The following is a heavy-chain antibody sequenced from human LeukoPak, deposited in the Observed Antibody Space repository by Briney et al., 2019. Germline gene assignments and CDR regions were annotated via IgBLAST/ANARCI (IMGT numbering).Heavy chain of an antibody. J-gene: IGHJ4*02. CDR1: GFTFSSYW. Sequence: PGGSLRLSCVASGFTFSSYWMTWVRQAPGTGLEWVAHIKQDGSEKYYVESVKGRFTISRDNAKNSLSLQMNSLRVEDTAVYYCARDHYGPGSYPYYFDYWDQGTLVTVSS. D-gene: IGHD3-10*01. CDR2: IKQDGSEK. CDR3: ARDHYGPGSYPYYFDY. V-gene: IGHV3-7*04.